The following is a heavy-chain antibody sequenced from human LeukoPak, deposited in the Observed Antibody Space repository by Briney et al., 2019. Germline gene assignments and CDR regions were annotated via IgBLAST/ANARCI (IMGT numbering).Heavy chain of an antibody. CDR1: GGSISGYY. D-gene: IGHD3-10*01. V-gene: IGHV4-4*07. J-gene: IGHJ5*02. CDR2: ISSSGST. CDR3: ARGRRNYYGSGSYYNGNWFDP. Sequence: SETLSLTCSVSGGSISGYYWSWIRQPAGKGLECIGRISSSGSTNYNPSLKSRVTMSVDTSKNQFSLKLSSVTAADTAVYYCARGRRNYYGSGSYYNGNWFDPWGQGTLVTVSS.